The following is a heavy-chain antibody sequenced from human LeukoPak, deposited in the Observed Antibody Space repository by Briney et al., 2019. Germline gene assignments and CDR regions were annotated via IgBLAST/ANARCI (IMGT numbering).Heavy chain of an antibody. CDR1: GGSISSSSYY. D-gene: IGHD2-2*01. V-gene: IGHV4-39*01. J-gene: IGHJ4*02. CDR2: IYYSGST. CDR3: ARRGRGYCSSTSCPAGVFDY. Sequence: PSETLSLTCTVSGGSISSSSYYWGWIRQPPGKGLEWIGSIYYSGSTYYNPSLKSRVTISVDTSKNQFSLKLSSLTAAETAVYYCARRGRGYCSSTSCPAGVFDYWGQGTLVTVSS.